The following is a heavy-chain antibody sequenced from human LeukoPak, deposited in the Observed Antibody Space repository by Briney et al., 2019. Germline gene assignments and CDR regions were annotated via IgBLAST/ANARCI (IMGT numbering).Heavy chain of an antibody. CDR2: ISNSGNTI. CDR1: GFTFSDYY. Sequence: KPGGSLRLSCAASGFTFSDYYMSWIRQAPGKGLEWVSYISNSGNTIYYADSVKGRFTISRDNAKNSLYLQMNSLRAEDTAVYYCATQKPYSGSYFTDYWGQGTLVTVSS. CDR3: ATQKPYSGSYFTDY. J-gene: IGHJ4*02. D-gene: IGHD1-26*01. V-gene: IGHV3-11*04.